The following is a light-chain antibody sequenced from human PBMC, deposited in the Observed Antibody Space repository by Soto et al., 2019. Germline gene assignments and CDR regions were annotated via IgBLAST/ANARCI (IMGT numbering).Light chain of an antibody. CDR3: QQYGNSPLWT. Sequence: EIVLTQSPGTVSLSPGERATLSCRASQSVSSSYLAWYQQKSGQAPRLLIYGASSRSTGIPDRFSGSGSGTDFTLTISRLEPEDFAVYYCQQYGNSPLWTFGQGTKVEIK. CDR1: QSVSSSY. CDR2: GAS. J-gene: IGKJ1*01. V-gene: IGKV3-20*01.